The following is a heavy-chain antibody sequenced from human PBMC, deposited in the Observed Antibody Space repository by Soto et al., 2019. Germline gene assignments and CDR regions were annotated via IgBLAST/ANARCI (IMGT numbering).Heavy chain of an antibody. CDR2: INTGNGNS. CDR3: ARGYVAPRGLAVAGLFDY. J-gene: IGHJ4*02. V-gene: IGHV1-3*04. CDR1: GYTFTSYA. D-gene: IGHD6-19*01. Sequence: QVQLVQSGAEVKKPGASVKVSCKASGYTFTSYAIHWVRQAPGQMLEWMGWINTGNGNSKYSQKFEDRVTITSDTSASTAYMELSSLRSEDTAVYYCARGYVAPRGLAVAGLFDYWGQGTLVTVSS.